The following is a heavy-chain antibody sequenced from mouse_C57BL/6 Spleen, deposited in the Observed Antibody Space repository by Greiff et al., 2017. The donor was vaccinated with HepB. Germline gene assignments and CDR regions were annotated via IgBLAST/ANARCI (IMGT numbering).Heavy chain of an antibody. CDR2: IRSKSSNYAT. CDR1: GFTFNTYA. CDR3: VRDGPDYYGSSYVYAMDY. J-gene: IGHJ4*01. Sequence: EVMLVESGGGLVQPKGSLKLSCAASGFTFNTYAMHWVRQAPGKGLEWVARIRSKSSNYATYYADSVKDRFTISRDDSQSMLYLQMNNLKTEDTAMYYCVRDGPDYYGSSYVYAMDYWGQGTSVTVSS. V-gene: IGHV10-3*01. D-gene: IGHD1-1*01.